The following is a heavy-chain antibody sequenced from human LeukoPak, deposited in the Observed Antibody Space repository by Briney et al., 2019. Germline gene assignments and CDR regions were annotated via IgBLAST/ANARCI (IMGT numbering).Heavy chain of an antibody. V-gene: IGHV3-23*01. CDR1: GFTFSSYA. J-gene: IGHJ5*02. CDR3: AKNLGDVPIWP. D-gene: IGHD3-3*01. Sequence: GGSLRLSCAASGFTFSSYAMSWVRQAPGKGLEWVSAISGSGGSTYYADSVKGRFTISRENSKNTLHLQMNSLRAEDTAVYCCAKNLGDVPIWPWGQGTLVTVSS. CDR2: ISGSGGST.